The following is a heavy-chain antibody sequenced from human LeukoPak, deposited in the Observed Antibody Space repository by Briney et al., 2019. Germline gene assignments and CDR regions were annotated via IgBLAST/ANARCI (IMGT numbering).Heavy chain of an antibody. J-gene: IGHJ4*02. Sequence: PSETLSLTCTVSGGSISSYYWSWIRQPPGKGLEWIGYIYYSGSTNYNPSLKSRVTISVDTSKNQFSLKLSSVTAADTAVYYCASSPIRRYYFDYWGQGTLVTVSS. D-gene: IGHD3-9*01. V-gene: IGHV4-59*01. CDR1: GGSISSYY. CDR3: ASSPIRRYYFDY. CDR2: IYYSGST.